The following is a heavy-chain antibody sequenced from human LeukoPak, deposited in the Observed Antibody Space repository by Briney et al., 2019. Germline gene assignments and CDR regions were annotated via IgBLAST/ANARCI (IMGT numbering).Heavy chain of an antibody. CDR3: ARLGDYYDSSGYYRVAGMDV. Sequence: GGSLRLSCAASGFTFSSYAMHWVRQAPGKGLEWVAVISYDGSNKYYADSVKGRFTISRDNSKNTLYLQMNSLRAEDTAVYYCARLGDYYDSSGYYRVAGMDVWGQGTTVTVSS. CDR1: GFTFSSYA. CDR2: ISYDGSNK. D-gene: IGHD3-22*01. V-gene: IGHV3-30-3*01. J-gene: IGHJ6*02.